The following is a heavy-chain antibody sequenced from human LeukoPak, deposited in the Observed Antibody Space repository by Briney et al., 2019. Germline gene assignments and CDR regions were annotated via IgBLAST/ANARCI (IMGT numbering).Heavy chain of an antibody. CDR1: GFTFSSYG. V-gene: IGHV3-30*02. Sequence: GGSLRLSCAASGFTFSSYGMHGVRPAPGEGLEWVAFIRYDGSNKYYADSVKDRFTISRDNSKNTLYLQMNSLRAEDTAAYYCAKVQHFAVDWFDPWGQGTLVTVSS. CDR3: AKVQHFAVDWFDP. CDR2: IRYDGSNK. J-gene: IGHJ5*02. D-gene: IGHD3-3*02.